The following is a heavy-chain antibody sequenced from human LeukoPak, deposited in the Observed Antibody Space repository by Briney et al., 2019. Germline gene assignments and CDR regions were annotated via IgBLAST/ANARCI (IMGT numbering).Heavy chain of an antibody. CDR2: IKSDGSTT. D-gene: IGHD3-10*01. V-gene: IGHV3-74*03. J-gene: IGHJ4*02. Sequence: GGSLRLSCAASGFTFSTYWMHWVRQAPGKGLVWVSRIKSDGSTTTYADFVKGRFTVSRDNAKNTFYLQMSSLRAEDTAMYFCARVGGRGSIGGDCWGQGTLVTVSS. CDR1: GFTFSTYW. CDR3: ARVGGRGSIGGDC.